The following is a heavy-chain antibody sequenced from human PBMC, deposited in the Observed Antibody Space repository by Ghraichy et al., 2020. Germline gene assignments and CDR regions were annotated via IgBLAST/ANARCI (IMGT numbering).Heavy chain of an antibody. J-gene: IGHJ6*02. CDR1: GFTFSSYA. Sequence: GGSLRLSCAASGFTFSSYAMSWVRQAPGKGLEWVSAISGSGGSTYYADSVKGRFTISRDNSKNTLYLQMNSLRAEDTAVYYCAKRGGDGYNFRYYYGMDVWGQGTTVTVSS. V-gene: IGHV3-23*01. CDR2: ISGSGGST. D-gene: IGHD5-24*01. CDR3: AKRGGDGYNFRYYYGMDV.